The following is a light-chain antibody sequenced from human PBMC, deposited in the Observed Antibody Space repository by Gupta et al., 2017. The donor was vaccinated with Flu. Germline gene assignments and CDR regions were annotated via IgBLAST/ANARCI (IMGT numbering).Light chain of an antibody. V-gene: IGKV1-5*03. CDR2: QAS. CDR3: QQYDDSPWT. J-gene: IGKJ1*01. CDR1: QTITSS. Sequence: DNQMTQSPPALSASVGDRVTITCRATQTITSSLAWYQQSPGKAPKLLIYQASTLESGVPSRFSGSGSGTDFTLTINSLHPDDFGTYYCQQYDDSPWTFGQGTKVEI.